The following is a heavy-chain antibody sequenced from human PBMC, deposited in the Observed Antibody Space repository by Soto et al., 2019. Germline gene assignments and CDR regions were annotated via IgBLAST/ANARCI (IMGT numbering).Heavy chain of an antibody. CDR3: ARYCSGTRCQGTYYYGMDV. V-gene: IGHV4-59*01. CDR1: GGSLSNYY. Sequence: SETLSLTCTVSGGSLSNYYWSWIRQPPGKGLEWIGYIYYSGSTNYNPSLKSRVTISVDTSKNQFSLKLRSVTAADTAVYYCARYCSGTRCQGTYYYGMDVRGQGTTVTVP. CDR2: IYYSGST. J-gene: IGHJ6*02. D-gene: IGHD2-2*01.